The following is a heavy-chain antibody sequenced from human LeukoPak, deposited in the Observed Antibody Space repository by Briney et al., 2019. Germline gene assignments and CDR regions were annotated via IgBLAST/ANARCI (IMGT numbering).Heavy chain of an antibody. J-gene: IGHJ5*02. CDR2: ISGSGSST. CDR1: GFTFTSYA. V-gene: IGHV3-23*01. D-gene: IGHD6-19*01. CDR3: AKDLAVAGPVNWFDP. Sequence: GGPLRLSCAASGFTFTSYAMSSARQAPGKGLEWVTAISGSGSSTYYANSVKGRFTISRNNSKNTLYLQMNSLRAEDTAVYYCAKDLAVAGPVNWFDPWGQGTLVTVSS.